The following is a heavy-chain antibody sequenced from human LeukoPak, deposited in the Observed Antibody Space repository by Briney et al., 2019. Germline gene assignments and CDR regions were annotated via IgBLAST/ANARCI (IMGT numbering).Heavy chain of an antibody. V-gene: IGHV1-8*02. CDR3: ASSSRMTYYDILTHYYGMDV. J-gene: IGHJ6*02. Sequence: ASVKVSCKASGYTFTSYYIHWVRQATGQGLEWMGWMNPNSGNTGYAQKFQGRVTMTRNTSISTAYMELSSLRSEDTAVYYCASSSRMTYYDILTHYYGMDVWGQGTTVTVSS. CDR1: GYTFTSYY. CDR2: MNPNSGNT. D-gene: IGHD3-9*01.